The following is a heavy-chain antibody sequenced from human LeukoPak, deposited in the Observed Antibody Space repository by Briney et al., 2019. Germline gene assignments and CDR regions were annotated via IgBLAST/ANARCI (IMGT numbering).Heavy chain of an antibody. CDR3: AASNSSSWYYYYYYMDV. CDR2: IKQDGSEK. J-gene: IGHJ6*03. D-gene: IGHD6-13*01. CDR1: GFTFSSYW. V-gene: IGHV3-7*01. Sequence: GGSLRLSCAASGFTFSSYWMSWVRQAPGKGLEWVANIKQDGSEKYYVDSVKGRFTISRDNAKNSLYLQMNSLRAEDTAVYYCAASNSSSWYYYYYYMDVWGKGTTVTVSS.